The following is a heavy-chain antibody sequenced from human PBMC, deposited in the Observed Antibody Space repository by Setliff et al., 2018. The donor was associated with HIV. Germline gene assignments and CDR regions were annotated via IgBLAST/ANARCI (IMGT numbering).Heavy chain of an antibody. V-gene: IGHV3-48*01. J-gene: IGHJ4*02. D-gene: IGHD1-1*01. CDR3: ARGRPTGYFDC. CDR1: GFTFKNYD. Sequence: GGSLRLSCAASGFTFKNYDMNWVRQAPGGGLEWVSYISSSSSTIYYADSVKGRFTISRDNAKNSLYLQMNSLRAEDTAVYYCARGRPTGYFDCWGQGTLVTVSS. CDR2: ISSSSSTI.